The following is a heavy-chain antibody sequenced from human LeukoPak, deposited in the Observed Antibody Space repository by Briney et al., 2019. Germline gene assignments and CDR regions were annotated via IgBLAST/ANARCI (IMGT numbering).Heavy chain of an antibody. Sequence: GGSLRLSCAASEFTFSGCWVKGVRRAPGKGPEWVANMNNDGSEKHYVDSVKGRFNISRDNVKNSLFPQMNSLRVEDTAAFYCARDGFVGAADYWGQGALVTVSS. CDR2: MNNDGSEK. J-gene: IGHJ4*02. CDR1: EFTFSGCW. CDR3: ARDGFVGAADY. V-gene: IGHV3-7*01. D-gene: IGHD6-13*01.